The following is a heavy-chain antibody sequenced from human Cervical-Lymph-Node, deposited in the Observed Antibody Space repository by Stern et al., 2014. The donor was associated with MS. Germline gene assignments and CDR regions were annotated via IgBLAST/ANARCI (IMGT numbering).Heavy chain of an antibody. Sequence: VQLEESGPGLVKPSETLSLTCTVSGGSISSYYWSWIRQPPGKGLEWIGYIYYSGSTNYNPSLKGRVSISVDTSKNQFSLKLSSVTAADTAVYFCARGYSGSWYWIDSWGQGTQVTVSS. CDR1: GGSISSYY. V-gene: IGHV4-59*01. J-gene: IGHJ5*01. D-gene: IGHD6-13*01. CDR3: ARGYSGSWYWIDS. CDR2: IYYSGST.